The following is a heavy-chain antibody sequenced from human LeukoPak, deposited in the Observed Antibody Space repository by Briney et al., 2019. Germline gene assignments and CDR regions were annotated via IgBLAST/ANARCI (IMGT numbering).Heavy chain of an antibody. D-gene: IGHD6-13*01. CDR1: GFTFSSYA. Sequence: GGSLKLSCAASGFTFSSYAMHWVRQAPGKGLEWVSAISGSGGSTYYADSVKGRFTISRDNSKNTLYLQMNSLRAEDTAVYYCTKDEAAAGDLDYWGQGTLVTVSP. V-gene: IGHV3-23*01. J-gene: IGHJ4*02. CDR3: TKDEAAAGDLDY. CDR2: ISGSGGST.